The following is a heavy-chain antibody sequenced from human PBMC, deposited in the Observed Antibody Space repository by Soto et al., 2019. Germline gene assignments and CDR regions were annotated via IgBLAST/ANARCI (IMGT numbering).Heavy chain of an antibody. CDR3: ASRTAMVNAFDI. Sequence: ASVKVSCKASGGTFSSYTISWVRQAPGQGLEWMGRIIPILGIAIYAQKFQGRVTITADKSTSTAYMELSSLRSEDTAVYYCASRTAMVNAFDIWGQGTMVTVSS. CDR1: GGTFSSYT. V-gene: IGHV1-69*02. J-gene: IGHJ3*02. D-gene: IGHD5-18*01. CDR2: IIPILGIA.